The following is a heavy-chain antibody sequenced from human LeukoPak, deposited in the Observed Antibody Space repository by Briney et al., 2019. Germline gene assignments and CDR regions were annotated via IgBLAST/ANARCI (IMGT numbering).Heavy chain of an antibody. J-gene: IGHJ5*02. V-gene: IGHV3-21*01. CDR3: ARGAASGFDP. CDR1: GFTFTDYS. CDR2: ISSDSGHL. D-gene: IGHD6-25*01. Sequence: PWGSLRLSCAASGFTFTDYSMNWVRQAPGKGLEWVSTISSDSGHLYYADSLKGRFTISRDNAKNSLYLQMNSLRAEDTAVYYCARGAASGFDPWGQGTLVTVSS.